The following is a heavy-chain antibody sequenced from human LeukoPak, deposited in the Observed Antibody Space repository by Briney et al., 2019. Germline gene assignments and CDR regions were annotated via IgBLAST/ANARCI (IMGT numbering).Heavy chain of an antibody. D-gene: IGHD6-19*01. CDR1: GFTFRNYG. CDR3: AKRLGGPPAFDY. Sequence: GGSLRLSCAASGFTFRNYGMSWVRQAPGKGLEWVSGISGNTATINYAAPVKGRFTISRDNSKNTLYLQMNRLSAEDTAVYYCAKRLGGPPAFDYWGQGTLVTVSS. J-gene: IGHJ4*02. CDR2: ISGNTATI. V-gene: IGHV3-23*01.